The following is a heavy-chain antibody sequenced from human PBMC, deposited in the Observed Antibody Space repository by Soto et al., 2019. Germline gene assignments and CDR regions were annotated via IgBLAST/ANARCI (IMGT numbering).Heavy chain of an antibody. CDR1: GFTFSNYN. J-gene: IGHJ5*02. Sequence: LRLSCVASGFTFSNYNMNWVRQAPGKGLEWVSHISGTSVYIHYADSVRGRFTISRDNAKNSVYLQMDSLRAEDTAVYYCAREGALKTFSSWGPGALVTVSS. CDR3: AREGALKTFSS. V-gene: IGHV3-21*01. CDR2: ISGTSVYI.